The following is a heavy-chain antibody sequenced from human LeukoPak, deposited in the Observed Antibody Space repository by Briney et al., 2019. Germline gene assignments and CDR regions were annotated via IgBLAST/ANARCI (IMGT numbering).Heavy chain of an antibody. Sequence: SETLSLPCTVCGYSITSGYDWGWIRQPPGKGLEFIESIHHSGVTYFNPSLKSRVTLSVDTSKNQISLKLSSVTAADAAVYYCARDYIPHPMDAWGIGTTVTVSS. J-gene: IGHJ6*03. CDR3: ARDYIPHPMDA. V-gene: IGHV4-38-2*02. CDR2: IHHSGVT. CDR1: GYSITSGYD. D-gene: IGHD2-21*01.